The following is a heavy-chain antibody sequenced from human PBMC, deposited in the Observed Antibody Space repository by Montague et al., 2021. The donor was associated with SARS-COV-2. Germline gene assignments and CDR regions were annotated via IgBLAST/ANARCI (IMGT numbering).Heavy chain of an antibody. D-gene: IGHD3-9*01. CDR3: AHFGILRYFDP. CDR2: IYGDDDN. J-gene: IGHJ5*02. Sequence: PALVKPTQTLTLTCTFSGFSLSTSEVGVGWIRQPPGKAPESLALIYGDDDNRYKPSLKSRLTITKVTSKNQVVLTMTNVDPVDTATYYCAHFGILRYFDPWGQGTLVTVSS. CDR1: GFSLSTSEVG. V-gene: IGHV2-5*02.